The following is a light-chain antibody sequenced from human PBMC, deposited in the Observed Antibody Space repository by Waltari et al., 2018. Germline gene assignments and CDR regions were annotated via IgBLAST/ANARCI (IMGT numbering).Light chain of an antibody. CDR2: DAS. CDR1: QGVSSY. Sequence: DIVLTQSPASLSLSPGERATLSCRASQGVSSYVAWYQQKPGQAPRLLIYDASNRATGIPARFSGSGSGTDFTLTISSLEPEDFAVYYCQQRRDWPITFGQGTRLEIK. V-gene: IGKV3-11*01. CDR3: QQRRDWPIT. J-gene: IGKJ5*01.